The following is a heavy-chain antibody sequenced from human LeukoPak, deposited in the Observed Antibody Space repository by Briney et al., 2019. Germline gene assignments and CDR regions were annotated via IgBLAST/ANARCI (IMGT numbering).Heavy chain of an antibody. Sequence: AGGSLRLSCAASGFAFSKYWMSWVRQAPGKGLEWVANIKEDGSIEDYADSVKGRFTVSRDNAKNSLYLQMDSLRVEDTAVYYCVSQQLAPPWAQATLVTVSS. CDR1: GFAFSKYW. V-gene: IGHV3-7*01. J-gene: IGHJ5*02. D-gene: IGHD5-24*01. CDR2: IKEDGSIE. CDR3: VSQQLAPP.